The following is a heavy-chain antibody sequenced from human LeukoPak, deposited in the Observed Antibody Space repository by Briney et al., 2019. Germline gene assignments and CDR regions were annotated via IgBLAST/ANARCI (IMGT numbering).Heavy chain of an antibody. CDR3: ARDSSSWYSTGIDP. CDR1: GFTFSSYG. Sequence: QPGGSLRLSCAASGFTFSSYGMHWVRQAPGKGLEWVAVIWYDGSNKYYADSVKGRFTISRDNSKNTLYLQMNSLRAEDTAVYYCARDSSSWYSTGIDPWGQGTLVTVSS. D-gene: IGHD6-13*01. CDR2: IWYDGSNK. J-gene: IGHJ5*02. V-gene: IGHV3-33*01.